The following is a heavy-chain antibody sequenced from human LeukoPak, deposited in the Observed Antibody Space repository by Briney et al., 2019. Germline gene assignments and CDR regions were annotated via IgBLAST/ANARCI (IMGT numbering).Heavy chain of an antibody. CDR3: ARDGCGGDCVWYFDL. V-gene: IGHV4-59*01. CDR2: IYYSGST. CDR1: GGSISSYY. Sequence: SETLSLTCTVSGGSISSYYWSWIRQPPGKGLEWIGYIYYSGSTNYNPSLKSRVTISVDTSKNQFSLKLSSVTAEDTAVYYCARDGCGGDCVWYFDLWGRGTLVTVSS. D-gene: IGHD2-21*01. J-gene: IGHJ2*01.